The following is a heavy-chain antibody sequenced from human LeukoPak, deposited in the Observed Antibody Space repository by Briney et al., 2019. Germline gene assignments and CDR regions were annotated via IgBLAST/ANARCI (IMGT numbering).Heavy chain of an antibody. V-gene: IGHV4-59*12. Sequence: PSETLSLTCTVSGGSISSYYWSWIRQPPGRGLEWIGYIYYSGSTNYNPSLKSRVTISVDTSKNQFSLKLSSVTAADTAVYYCARGYYYGAWFDPWGQGTLVTVSS. CDR3: ARGYYYGAWFDP. D-gene: IGHD3-10*01. J-gene: IGHJ5*02. CDR2: IYYSGST. CDR1: GGSISSYY.